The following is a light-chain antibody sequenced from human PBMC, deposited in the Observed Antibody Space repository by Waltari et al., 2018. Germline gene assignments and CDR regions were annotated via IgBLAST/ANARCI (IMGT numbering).Light chain of an antibody. CDR2: AIS. J-gene: IGKJ1*01. CDR3: QQTYSSPRT. Sequence: DIQMTQSPSSLSASVGDSVTLTCRASQSVTSYLNWYQQKPGKPPKLLISAISTLHNGGPSRFGGSGSGTEFTLTISSLQPEDFATYYCQQTYSSPRTFGQGTKVEI. CDR1: QSVTSY. V-gene: IGKV1-39*01.